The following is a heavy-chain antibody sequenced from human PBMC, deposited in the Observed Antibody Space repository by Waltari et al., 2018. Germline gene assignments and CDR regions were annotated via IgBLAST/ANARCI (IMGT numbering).Heavy chain of an antibody. CDR3: ARDPAGDYGF. CDR2: LYYRGIP. CDR1: GDSITNFY. D-gene: IGHD3-10*01. Sequence: QVYLEESGPRPVKPSEALSLNCTVPGDSITNFYWSWVRQAPGKGLEWIGYLYYRGIPKYNPALKGRVTISADTSKNQLSLRLDSATAADTAIYYCARDPAGDYGFWGRGLLVTVSS. J-gene: IGHJ4*02. V-gene: IGHV4-59*01.